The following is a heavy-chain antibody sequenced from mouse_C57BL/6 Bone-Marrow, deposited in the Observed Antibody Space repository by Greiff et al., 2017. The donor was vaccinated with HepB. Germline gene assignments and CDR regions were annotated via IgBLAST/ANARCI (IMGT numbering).Heavy chain of an antibody. CDR1: GFTFSSYA. Sequence: EVQLKESGGGLVKPGGSLKLSCAASGFTFSSYAMSWVRQTPEKRLEWVATISDGGSYTYYPDNVKGRFTISRDNAKNNLYLQMSHLKSEDTAMYYCAREWAYTPMDYWGQGTSVTVSS. J-gene: IGHJ4*01. CDR2: ISDGGSYT. V-gene: IGHV5-4*01. CDR3: AREWAYTPMDY. D-gene: IGHD3-1*01.